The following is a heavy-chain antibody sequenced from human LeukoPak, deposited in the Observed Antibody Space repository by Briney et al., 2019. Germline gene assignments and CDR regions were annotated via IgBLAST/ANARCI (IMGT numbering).Heavy chain of an antibody. Sequence: PGGSLRLSCAASGFTFSSYNMNWVRQAPGKGLEWVSAISGSGGSTYYADSVKGRFTISGDNSKNTLYLQMNSLRAEDTAVYYCAKLGQLGDYYYYYGMDVWGQGTTVTVSS. CDR3: AKLGQLGDYYYYYGMDV. J-gene: IGHJ6*02. V-gene: IGHV3-23*01. CDR2: ISGSGGST. D-gene: IGHD6-13*01. CDR1: GFTFSSYN.